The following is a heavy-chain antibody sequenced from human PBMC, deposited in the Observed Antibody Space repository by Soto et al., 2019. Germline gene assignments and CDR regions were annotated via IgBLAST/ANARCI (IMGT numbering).Heavy chain of an antibody. CDR3: ARALTAGEPTDALAI. V-gene: IGHV3-21*01. CDR2: INSRSNYI. D-gene: IGHD3-16*01. J-gene: IGHJ3*02. CDR1: GFAFGGYI. Sequence: EVQLVESGGGLVKPGGSLRLSCAASGFAFGGYIMNWVRQAPGMGLEWVSSINSRSNYIYYADSLKGRFTISRDNAQNSLYLQMNSLRAEDTAVYYCARALTAGEPTDALAIWGQGTLVTVSS.